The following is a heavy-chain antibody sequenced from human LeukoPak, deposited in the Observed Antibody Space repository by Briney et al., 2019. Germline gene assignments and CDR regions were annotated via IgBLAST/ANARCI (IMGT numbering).Heavy chain of an antibody. CDR2: IHYSGST. CDR1: GGSISSGYYY. V-gene: IGHV4-31*03. Sequence: PSETLSLTCTVSGGSISSGYYYWNWIRQHPGKGLEWIGFIHYSGSTYYNPSLRSRVTISIDTSKNQFSLNLSSVTAADTAVYYCATDGIAATGSPFDYWGQGALVTVSS. CDR3: ATDGIAATGSPFDY. J-gene: IGHJ4*02. D-gene: IGHD6-13*01.